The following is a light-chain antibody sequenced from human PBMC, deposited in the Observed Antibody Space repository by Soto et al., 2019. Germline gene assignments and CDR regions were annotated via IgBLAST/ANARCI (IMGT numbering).Light chain of an antibody. Sequence: QSALTQSASVSGSPGQSITISCTGTNNDVGGYDFVSWYQQHPGRAPKLLIHQVTIRLSGISSRFSGSKSGNTASLTITGLQPEDEAMYFCCSHSTSIAWVFGGGTKLTVL. J-gene: IGLJ3*02. CDR2: QVT. CDR1: NNDVGGYDF. V-gene: IGLV2-14*01. CDR3: CSHSTSIAWV.